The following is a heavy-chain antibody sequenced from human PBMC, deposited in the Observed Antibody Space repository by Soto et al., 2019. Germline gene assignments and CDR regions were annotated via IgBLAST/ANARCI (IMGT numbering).Heavy chain of an antibody. Sequence: GGSLRLSCAASGGPFSSYGMHWVRQAPGKGLEWVALISYDGSNEYYADSVKGRFTISRDNSKNTLYLQMNSLRAEDTAMYYCSRESYDSSLSHYYGMDVWGQGTTVTVSS. CDR2: ISYDGSNE. V-gene: IGHV3-30*19. D-gene: IGHD3-22*01. CDR1: GGPFSSYG. J-gene: IGHJ6*02. CDR3: SRESYDSSLSHYYGMDV.